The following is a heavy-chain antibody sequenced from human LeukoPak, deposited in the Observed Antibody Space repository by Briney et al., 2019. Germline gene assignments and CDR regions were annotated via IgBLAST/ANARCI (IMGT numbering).Heavy chain of an antibody. CDR1: EITFSTYW. V-gene: IGHV3-74*01. CDR3: ARSNWPYYFDY. D-gene: IGHD1-1*01. J-gene: IGHJ4*02. CDR2: ITGDGSST. Sequence: GGSLRLSCAASEITFSTYWMHWVRQAPGKGLVWVSWITGDGSSTRYADSVKGRFTISRDNAKNTLYLQVNSLRAEDTAVYYCARSNWPYYFDYWGQGTLVTVSS.